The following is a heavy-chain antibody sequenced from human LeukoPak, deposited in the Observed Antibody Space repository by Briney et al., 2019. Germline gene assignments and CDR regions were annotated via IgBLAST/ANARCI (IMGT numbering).Heavy chain of an antibody. Sequence: GGSLRLSCAPSGFTFSTYNMNWVRQAPGKGLEWVSYISSTSSTIYYADSVKGRFTISRDNDKNSLYLQMSSLITDDTGVYYCTTALNFDILTGLYQPIAAFDVWGQGTLVTVSS. J-gene: IGHJ3*01. CDR1: GFTFSTYN. CDR3: TTALNFDILTGLYQPIAAFDV. CDR2: ISSTSSTI. D-gene: IGHD3-9*01. V-gene: IGHV3-48*01.